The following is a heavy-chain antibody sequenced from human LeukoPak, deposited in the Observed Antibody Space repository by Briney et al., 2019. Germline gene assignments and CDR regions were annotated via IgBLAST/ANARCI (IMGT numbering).Heavy chain of an antibody. CDR2: INAGNGDT. D-gene: IGHD3-10*01. CDR1: GYTFTSYA. CDR3: ARDQSLGSYPDY. J-gene: IGHJ4*02. Sequence: ASVKVSCKASGYTFTSYAMHWVRQAPGQRLEWMGWINAGNGDTKYSQKFQGRVTFTRDTSASTAYMDLSSLRFEDTAVYFCARDQSLGSYPDYWGQGTLVTVSS. V-gene: IGHV1-3*01.